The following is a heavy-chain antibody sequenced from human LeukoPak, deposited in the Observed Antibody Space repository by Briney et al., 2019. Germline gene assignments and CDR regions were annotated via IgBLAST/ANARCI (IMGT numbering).Heavy chain of an antibody. V-gene: IGHV3-23*01. CDR1: GFTFSSYS. D-gene: IGHD1-26*01. CDR2: ISGSGGST. CDR3: AKDGRGSYLDYYSYYYMDV. Sequence: GGSLRLSCAASGFTFSSYSMNWVRQAPGKGLEWVSAISGSGGSTYYADSVKGRFTITRDNSKNTLYLQMNSLRAEDTAVYYCAKDGRGSYLDYYSYYYMDVWGKGTTVTVSS. J-gene: IGHJ6*03.